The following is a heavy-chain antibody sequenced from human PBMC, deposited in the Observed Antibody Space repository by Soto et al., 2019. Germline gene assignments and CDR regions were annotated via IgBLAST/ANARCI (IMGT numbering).Heavy chain of an antibody. D-gene: IGHD2-2*01. CDR1: GYTFPSYG. Sequence: ASVKVSCKASGYTFPSYGISWVRQAXGQGLEWMGWISAYNGNTNYAQKLQGRVTMTTDTSTSTAYMELRSLRSDDTAVYYCASNIVVVPAAPIHAFDIWRQGTMVTVS. V-gene: IGHV1-18*01. CDR3: ASNIVVVPAAPIHAFDI. CDR2: ISAYNGNT. J-gene: IGHJ3*02.